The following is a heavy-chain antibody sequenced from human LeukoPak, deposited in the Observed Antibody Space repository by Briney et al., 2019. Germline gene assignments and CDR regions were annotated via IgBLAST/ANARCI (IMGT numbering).Heavy chain of an antibody. CDR3: ARLNYDGTVTNAFDL. CDR1: GFTVSHNY. Sequence: GGSLRLSCAASGFTVSHNYMSWVRQAPGKGLEWVSTIYSDGNTFYADSVKDRFTLSGDNAKNTLYLQMNSLRAEDTAVYYCARLNYDGTVTNAFDLWGQGTMVTVS. J-gene: IGHJ3*01. D-gene: IGHD1-14*01. CDR2: IYSDGNT. V-gene: IGHV3-66*04.